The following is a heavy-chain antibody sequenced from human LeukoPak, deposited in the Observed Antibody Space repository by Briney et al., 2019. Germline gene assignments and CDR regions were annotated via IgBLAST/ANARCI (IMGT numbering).Heavy chain of an antibody. Sequence: GGSLRLSCAASGFTFSSYGMHWVRQAPGKGLEWVAFIRYDGSNKYYADSVKGRFTISRDNSKNTLYLQMNSLRAEDTAVYYCAREPKITIFGVVEYYYYYMDVWGKGTTVTVSS. J-gene: IGHJ6*03. D-gene: IGHD3-3*01. CDR1: GFTFSSYG. CDR3: AREPKITIFGVVEYYYYYMDV. V-gene: IGHV3-30*02. CDR2: IRYDGSNK.